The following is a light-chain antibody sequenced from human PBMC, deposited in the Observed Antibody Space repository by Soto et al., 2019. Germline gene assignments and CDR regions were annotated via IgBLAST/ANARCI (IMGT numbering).Light chain of an antibody. CDR2: GAS. J-gene: IGKJ4*01. CDR3: QHYNNWLGT. CDR1: QAISSN. Sequence: EIVMTQSPATLSVSRGERATLSCRANQAISSNVAWYQQKPGQAPRLLIYGASTRATGIPDRFSGSGSGTEFTLTISSLQSEDFEVYYCQHYNNWLGTFGGGTKVDIK. V-gene: IGKV3-15*01.